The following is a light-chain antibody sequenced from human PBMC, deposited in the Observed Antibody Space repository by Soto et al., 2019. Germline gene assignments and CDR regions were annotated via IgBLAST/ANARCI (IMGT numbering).Light chain of an antibody. CDR1: SRDVGGSKY. J-gene: IGLJ1*01. CDR2: EVN. CDR3: FSYADSNNFV. Sequence: QSVVTQPPSASGSPGQSGSICCSGGSRDVGGSKYVSWYQVKPGKAPKLIIYEVNRRPEGAPYRFSGSKSGNTASLTVSGLQAEDEGDYYCFSYADSNNFVFGSGTKVTVL. V-gene: IGLV2-8*01.